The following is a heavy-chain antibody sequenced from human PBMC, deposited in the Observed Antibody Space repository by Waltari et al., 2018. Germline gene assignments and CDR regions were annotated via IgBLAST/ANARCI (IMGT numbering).Heavy chain of an antibody. Sequence: QVQLVQSGAEVKKPGASVKVSCKVSGYTLTELSMHWVRQAPGKGLEWMGGFDPEDGETSYAQKFQGRVTMTEDTSTDTAYMELSSLRSEDTAVYYCATDSPDGDSSSFFLPGYWGQGTLVTVSS. CDR1: GYTLTELS. D-gene: IGHD6-6*01. CDR2: FDPEDGET. CDR3: ATDSPDGDSSSFFLPGY. V-gene: IGHV1-24*01. J-gene: IGHJ4*02.